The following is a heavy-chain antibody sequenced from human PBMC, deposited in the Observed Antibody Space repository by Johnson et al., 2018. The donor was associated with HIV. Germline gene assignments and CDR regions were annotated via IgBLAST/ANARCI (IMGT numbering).Heavy chain of an antibody. Sequence: QVQLVESGGGVVRPGGSLRLSCAASGFTFSDYYMSWIRQAPGKGLEWISYISSSGSTIKYADSVRGRFTISRDNSKNTLYLQMNSLRAEDTAVYYCATGHSSGWYRDAFDIWGQGTMVTVSS. CDR2: ISSSGSTI. CDR3: ATGHSSGWYRDAFDI. J-gene: IGHJ3*02. CDR1: GFTFSDYY. D-gene: IGHD6-19*01. V-gene: IGHV3-11*01.